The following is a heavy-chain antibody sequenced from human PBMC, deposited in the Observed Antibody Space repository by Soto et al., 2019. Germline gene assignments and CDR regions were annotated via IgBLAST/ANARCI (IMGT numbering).Heavy chain of an antibody. J-gene: IGHJ4*02. Sequence: GSLRLSCAGSGFTFSDYYMSWIRQAPGKGLEWVSYISSSGDIIYYADSVKGRFTISRDNAKNSLYLQMNSLRAEDTVVYYCARDLGYYASDGYFDYWGQGALVTVSS. V-gene: IGHV3-11*01. D-gene: IGHD3-22*01. CDR3: ARDLGYYASDGYFDY. CDR1: GFTFSDYY. CDR2: ISSSGDII.